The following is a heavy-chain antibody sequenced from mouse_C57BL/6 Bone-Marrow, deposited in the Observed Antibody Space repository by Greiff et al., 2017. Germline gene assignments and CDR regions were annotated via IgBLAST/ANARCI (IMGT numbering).Heavy chain of an antibody. D-gene: IGHD4-1*01. CDR3: ARRDWYWYFDV. Sequence: EVKLVESGGGLVQPGGSLKLSCAASGFTFSDYGMAWVRQAPRKGPGWVAFLSNLAYSISYAATVTGRFTISRENAKNTLYLEMSSLRSEDTAMYYCARRDWYWYFDVWGTGTTVTVSS. V-gene: IGHV5-15*04. CDR1: GFTFSDYG. J-gene: IGHJ1*03. CDR2: LSNLAYSI.